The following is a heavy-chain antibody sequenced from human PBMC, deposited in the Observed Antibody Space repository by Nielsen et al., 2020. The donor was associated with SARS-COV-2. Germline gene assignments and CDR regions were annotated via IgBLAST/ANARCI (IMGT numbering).Heavy chain of an antibody. CDR3: ARDVLLWFGELDRMSFDP. D-gene: IGHD3-10*01. CDR2: INTNTGNP. Sequence: ASVQVSCKASAYTFTSYAMNWVRQAPGQGLEWMGWINTNTGNPTYAQGFTGRFVFYLDTSVSTAYLQIRSLKAEDTAVYYCARDVLLWFGELDRMSFDPWGQGTLVTVSS. J-gene: IGHJ5*02. CDR1: AYTFTSYA. V-gene: IGHV7-4-1*01.